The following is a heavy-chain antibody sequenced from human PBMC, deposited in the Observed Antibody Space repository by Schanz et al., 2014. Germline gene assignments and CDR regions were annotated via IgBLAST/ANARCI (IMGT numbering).Heavy chain of an antibody. CDR2: ISGSGGST. V-gene: IGHV3-23*01. CDR1: GFTFSSYA. CDR3: ARFDSSRWYPRF. Sequence: EVQLLESGGGLVQPGGSLRLSCAASGFTFSSYAMSWVRQAPGKGLEWVSAISGSGGSTYYADPVKGRFTISRDNSKNTLYLQMNSLRAEDTAVYYCARFDSSRWYPRFWGQGTLVTVSS. J-gene: IGHJ4*02. D-gene: IGHD6-13*01.